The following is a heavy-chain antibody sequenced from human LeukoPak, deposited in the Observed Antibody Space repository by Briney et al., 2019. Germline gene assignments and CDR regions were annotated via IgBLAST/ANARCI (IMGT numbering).Heavy chain of an antibody. D-gene: IGHD3-3*01. Sequence: PSETLSLTCTVSGGSISSYHWSWIRQPPGKGLEWIGYIYYSGSTYYNPSLKSRVTISVDTSKNQFSLKLSSVTAADTAVYYCARALSGDFWSGYYRDYYYYYMDVWGKGTTVTVSS. V-gene: IGHV4-59*08. CDR1: GGSISSYH. J-gene: IGHJ6*03. CDR3: ARALSGDFWSGYYRDYYYYYMDV. CDR2: IYYSGST.